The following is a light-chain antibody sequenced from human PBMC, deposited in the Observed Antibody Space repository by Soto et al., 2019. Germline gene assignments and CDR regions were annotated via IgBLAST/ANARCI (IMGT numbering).Light chain of an antibody. CDR1: QSVGGSY. J-gene: IGKJ1*01. CDR2: VAS. V-gene: IGKV3-20*01. Sequence: EIVLTQSPGTLSLSPGERATLSCMASQSVGGSYLAWFQQKPGQAPRLLIYVASTRATGGPDRFSGSVSATDFSLTINRLEPEDFAVYYCQHYGSSPWTFGQGTKVEIK. CDR3: QHYGSSPWT.